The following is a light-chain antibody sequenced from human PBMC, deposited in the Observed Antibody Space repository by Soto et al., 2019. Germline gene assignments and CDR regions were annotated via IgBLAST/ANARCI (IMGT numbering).Light chain of an antibody. CDR3: QQYGSSPPRT. CDR1: QSVSNY. V-gene: IGKV3-20*01. J-gene: IGKJ1*01. CDR2: GAS. Sequence: EFVLTQSPATLSLSPGERATLSCRASQSVSNYLAWYQQKPGQAPRLLIYGASSRATGIPVRFSGSGSGADFTLTISRLEPEDFAVYYCQQYGSSPPRTFGQGTKVDIK.